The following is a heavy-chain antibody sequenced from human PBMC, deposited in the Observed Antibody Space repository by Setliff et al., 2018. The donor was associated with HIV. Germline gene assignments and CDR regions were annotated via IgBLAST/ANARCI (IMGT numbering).Heavy chain of an antibody. CDR3: ARNPYCPNTCYEDFTFDS. J-gene: IGHJ4*02. CDR1: GGSISSGSYF. Sequence: SETLSLTCTVSGGSISSGSYFWNWIRQPAGKGLEWIGRIYSSGITNYNPSLKSRLTISLDTSKNQFSLQVTSVTAADTAVYYCARNPYCPNTCYEDFTFDSWGQGTLVTVSS. D-gene: IGHD2-8*01. V-gene: IGHV4-61*02. CDR2: IYSSGIT.